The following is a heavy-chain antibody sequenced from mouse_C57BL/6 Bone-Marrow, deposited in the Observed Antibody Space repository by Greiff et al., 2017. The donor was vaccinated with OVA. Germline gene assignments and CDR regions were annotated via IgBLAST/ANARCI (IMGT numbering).Heavy chain of an antibody. CDR2: IYPSDSET. Sequence: QVQLQQPGAELVRPGSSVKLSCKASGYTFTSYWMDWVKQRPGQGLEWIGNIYPSDSETHYNQKFKDKATLTVDKSSSTAYMQLSSLTSEDSAVYYWAREGVYYDYDGPYAMDYWGQGTSVTVSS. D-gene: IGHD2-4*01. CDR1: GYTFTSYW. J-gene: IGHJ4*01. V-gene: IGHV1-61*01. CDR3: AREGVYYDYDGPYAMDY.